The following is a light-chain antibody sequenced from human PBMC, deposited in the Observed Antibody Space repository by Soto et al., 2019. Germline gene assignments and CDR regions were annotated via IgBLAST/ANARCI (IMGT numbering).Light chain of an antibody. CDR2: GAS. V-gene: IGKV3-20*01. CDR3: QQYGSSPLT. Sequence: PGVSATLSRRASQSLRSGDLACDQQIPGLAPGLLIYGASSRATGIPDGFSGSGSGTDFTLTISRLEPEDFAVYYCQQYGSSPLTFGGGTKVDNK. CDR1: QSLRSGD. J-gene: IGKJ4*01.